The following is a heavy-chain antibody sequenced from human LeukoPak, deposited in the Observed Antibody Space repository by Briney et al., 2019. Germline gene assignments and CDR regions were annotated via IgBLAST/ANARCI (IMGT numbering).Heavy chain of an antibody. Sequence: GASAKVSCKASGYTFTGYYMHWVRQAPGQGLEWMGWINPNSGGTNYAQKFQGRVTMTRDTSISTAYMELSRLRSDDTAVYYCARGQHYYDSSGSVDYWGQGTLVTVSS. D-gene: IGHD3-22*01. J-gene: IGHJ4*02. V-gene: IGHV1-2*02. CDR2: INPNSGGT. CDR1: GYTFTGYY. CDR3: ARGQHYYDSSGSVDY.